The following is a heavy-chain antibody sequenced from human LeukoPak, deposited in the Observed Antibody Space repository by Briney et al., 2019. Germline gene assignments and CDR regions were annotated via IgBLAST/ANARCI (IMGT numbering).Heavy chain of an antibody. Sequence: SETLSLTCSVSGDSISSYYWSWIRQSPGKGLEWIGYIYYTETSYNPSLKSRVTISADTSKNQFSLKLYSVTAADTAVYYCATRKLGNDYWGQGTLVTVSS. CDR1: GDSISSYY. CDR2: IYYTET. V-gene: IGHV4-59*01. J-gene: IGHJ4*02. D-gene: IGHD7-27*01. CDR3: ATRKLGNDY.